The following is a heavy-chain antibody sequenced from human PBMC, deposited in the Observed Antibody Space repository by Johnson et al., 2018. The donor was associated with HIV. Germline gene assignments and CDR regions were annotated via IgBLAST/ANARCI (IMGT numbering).Heavy chain of an antibody. V-gene: IGHV3-64*01. CDR1: GFTFSSYA. D-gene: IGHD2-21*01. J-gene: IGHJ3*02. CDR3: ARDTGGGEPYDI. Sequence: VQLVESGGGVVQPGGSLRLSCAASGFTFSSYAMYWVRQAPGKGLEYVSGISSNGVRTYYANSVKDRFTVSRDSSNNTLYLQMGSLRDEDMAVYYCARDTGGGEPYDIWGQGTMVTVSS. CDR2: ISSNGVRT.